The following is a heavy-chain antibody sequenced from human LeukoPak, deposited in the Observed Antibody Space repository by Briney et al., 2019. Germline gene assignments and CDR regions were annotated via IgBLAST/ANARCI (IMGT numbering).Heavy chain of an antibody. CDR1: GYTFTSYY. J-gene: IGHJ4*02. CDR2: INPRGGST. CDR3: ASESGSRFDY. Sequence: ASVKVSCKASGYTFTSYYMHWVRQAPGQGLEWMGIINPRGGSTTYAQKFQGRVTTTRDTSTSTVYMEFSSLRSEDTAVYYCASESGSRFDYWSQGTLVTVSS. V-gene: IGHV1-46*01. D-gene: IGHD6-13*01.